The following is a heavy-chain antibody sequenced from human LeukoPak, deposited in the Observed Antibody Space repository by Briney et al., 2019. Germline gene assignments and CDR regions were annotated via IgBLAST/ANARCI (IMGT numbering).Heavy chain of an antibody. V-gene: IGHV1-2*02. Sequence: ASVKVSYKASGYTFTAYYIHWVRQAPGQGLEWMAWINPNSGGTKYAQKFQGRVTMTRDTSISTAYMDLARLTSDDTAIYYCARGPRGSSSALYYYYYYMDVWGEGTTITVSS. CDR1: GYTFTAYY. D-gene: IGHD6-6*01. CDR2: INPNSGGT. CDR3: ARGPRGSSSALYYYYYYMDV. J-gene: IGHJ6*03.